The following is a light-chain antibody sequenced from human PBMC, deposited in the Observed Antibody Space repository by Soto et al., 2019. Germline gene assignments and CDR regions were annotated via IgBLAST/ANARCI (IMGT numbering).Light chain of an antibody. Sequence: DIQMTQSPSSLSASVGDRVTITCQASQDISNYLNWYQQIPGQAPKLLIYGASNLETGVPSRFSGSASWTDFSFTISSLQPEDIATYYCQQYDNLPFTFGPGTKVDIK. J-gene: IGKJ3*01. CDR3: QQYDNLPFT. CDR2: GAS. V-gene: IGKV1-33*01. CDR1: QDISNY.